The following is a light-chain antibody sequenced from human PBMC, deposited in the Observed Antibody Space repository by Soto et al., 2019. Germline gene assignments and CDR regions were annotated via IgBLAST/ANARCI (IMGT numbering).Light chain of an antibody. Sequence: EIVLTQSPGTLSLSPGERATLSCRASQSVSSTSLAWYQQKPGQAPRLLIYGASNTATGIPDRFSGRGSGTDFTVTISSLGTEDCAVYYCQQYGTSPTTFGPGTKVDIK. CDR3: QQYGTSPTT. CDR1: QSVSSTS. V-gene: IGKV3-20*01. CDR2: GAS. J-gene: IGKJ3*01.